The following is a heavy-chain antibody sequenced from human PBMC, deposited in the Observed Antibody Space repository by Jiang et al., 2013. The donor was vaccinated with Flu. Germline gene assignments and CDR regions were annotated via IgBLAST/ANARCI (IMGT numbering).Heavy chain of an antibody. V-gene: IGHV1-69*01. CDR2: IIPIFGTA. D-gene: IGHD6-6*01. Sequence: SGAEVKKPGSSVKVSCKASGGTFSSYAISWVRQAPGQGLEWMGGIIPIFGTANYAQKFQGRVTITADESTSTAYMELSSLRSEDTAVYYCARPQTKNSYSSSSGYYYYGMDVWGQGTTVTVSS. CDR1: GGTFSSYA. J-gene: IGHJ6*02. CDR3: ARPQTKNSYSSSSGYYYYGMDV.